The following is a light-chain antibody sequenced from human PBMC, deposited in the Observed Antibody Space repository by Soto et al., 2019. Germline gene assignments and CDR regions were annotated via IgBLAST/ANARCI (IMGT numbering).Light chain of an antibody. CDR1: NSDVGGYKY. CDR2: EVS. J-gene: IGLJ2*01. CDR3: STYTPRSTLV. V-gene: IGLV2-14*01. Sequence: QSALTQPASVSGSPGQSITISCTGTNSDVGGYKYVSWYQQHPGKAPKLIIYEVSNRPSGISNRFSGSKSGSTASLTISGLQAEDQGDYYCSTYTPRSTLVFGGGTKHTVL.